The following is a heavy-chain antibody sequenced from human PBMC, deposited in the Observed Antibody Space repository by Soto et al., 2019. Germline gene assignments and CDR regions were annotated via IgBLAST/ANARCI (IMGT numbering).Heavy chain of an antibody. CDR3: ARHRRLGVPHRFYYYSGMDV. CDR2: IYPGDSDT. J-gene: IGHJ6*02. V-gene: IGHV5-51*01. Sequence: GESLKISCKGSGYSFTSYWIGWVRQMPGKGLEWMGVIYPGDSDTRYSPSFQGQVTISADKSISTAYLQWSSLKASDTAMYYCARHRRLGVPHRFYYYSGMDVWGQGTTVTVSS. D-gene: IGHD3-10*01. CDR1: GYSFTSYW.